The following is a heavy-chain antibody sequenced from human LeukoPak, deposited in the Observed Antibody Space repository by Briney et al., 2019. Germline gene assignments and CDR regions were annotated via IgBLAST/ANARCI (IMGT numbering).Heavy chain of an antibody. D-gene: IGHD3-22*01. V-gene: IGHV1-24*01. CDR1: GYTLTELS. J-gene: IGHJ4*02. CDR3: ARVKVDDSSGYYYGNLLDY. Sequence: GASVKVSCKVSGYTLTELSMHWVRQAPGKGLEWMGGFDPEDGETIYAQKFQGRVTMTEDTSTDTAYMELSSLRSEDTAVYYCARVKVDDSSGYYYGNLLDYWGQGTLVTVSS. CDR2: FDPEDGET.